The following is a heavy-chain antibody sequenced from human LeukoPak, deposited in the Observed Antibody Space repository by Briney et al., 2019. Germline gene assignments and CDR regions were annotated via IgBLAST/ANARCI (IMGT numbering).Heavy chain of an antibody. D-gene: IGHD6-13*01. CDR1: GGSISSYY. V-gene: IGHV4-4*07. CDR3: ARALAAAGDYFDS. CDR2: IYTSGST. Sequence: SEALSLTCTVSGGSISSYYWSWIRQPAGKGLEWIGRIYTSGSTNYNPSLKSRILISVDTSKNQFSLKLSSVTAADTAVYYCARALAAAGDYFDSWGQGTLVTVSS. J-gene: IGHJ4*02.